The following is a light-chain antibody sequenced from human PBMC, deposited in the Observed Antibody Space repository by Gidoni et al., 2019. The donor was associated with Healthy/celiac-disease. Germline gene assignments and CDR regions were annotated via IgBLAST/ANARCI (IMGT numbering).Light chain of an antibody. V-gene: IGKV4-1*01. Sequence: DIVMTQSPDSLAVSLGERATINCKSSQSVLYSSNNKNYLAWYQQKPGQPPKLLIYWASTRESGVPDRFRGSGSGTDFTLTISSLQAVDVAVYYCQQYYSTPTFGQGTKVEIK. CDR3: QQYYSTPT. J-gene: IGKJ1*01. CDR1: QSVLYSSNNKNY. CDR2: WAS.